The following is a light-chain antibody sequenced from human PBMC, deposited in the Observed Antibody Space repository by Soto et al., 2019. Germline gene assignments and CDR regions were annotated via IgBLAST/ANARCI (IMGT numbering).Light chain of an antibody. V-gene: IGKV3-20*01. J-gene: IGKJ5*01. CDR1: QNLSRYF. CDR3: QQQDILPIT. CDR2: GAS. Sequence: EVVLMQSLGTLALSNGVRASLSCRASQNLSRYFLAWYQHKPGQAPRLLISGASRRATGIPDRFSGAGSGTNFTLTISRLEPEDFAWYYCQQQDILPITFCQGTRREI.